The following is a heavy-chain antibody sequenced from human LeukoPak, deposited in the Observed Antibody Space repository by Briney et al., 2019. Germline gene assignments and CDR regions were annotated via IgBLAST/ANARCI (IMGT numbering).Heavy chain of an antibody. V-gene: IGHV3-7*01. CDR1: GFMFNTYW. CDR3: ARDPVIV. J-gene: IGHJ4*02. Sequence: PGGSLRLSCAASGFMFNTYWMTWVRQAPGMGPQWVANIKEDGSETHYVDSVKGRFTISRDNAKNTLYLQMNSLRVEDTAVYYCARDPVIVWGQGTRVTVSS. CDR2: IKEDGSET. D-gene: IGHD1-26*01.